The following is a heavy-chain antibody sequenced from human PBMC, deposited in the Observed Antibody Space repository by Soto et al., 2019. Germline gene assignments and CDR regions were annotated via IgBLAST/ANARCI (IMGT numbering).Heavy chain of an antibody. J-gene: IGHJ4*02. CDR1: GFSLTTSGVG. CDR3: AHRVLRTVFGLVTTTAIYFDF. V-gene: IGHV2-5*02. D-gene: IGHD3-3*01. CDR2: IYWDDDK. Sequence: QITLNESGPTQVNPRQTLTLTCTFSGFSLTTSGVGVAWIRQSPGKAPEWLALIYWDDDKRYSPSLKSRLTITKDTSKNQVVLTMADLDPADTATYYCAHRVLRTVFGLVTTTAIYFDFWGQGTPVAVSS.